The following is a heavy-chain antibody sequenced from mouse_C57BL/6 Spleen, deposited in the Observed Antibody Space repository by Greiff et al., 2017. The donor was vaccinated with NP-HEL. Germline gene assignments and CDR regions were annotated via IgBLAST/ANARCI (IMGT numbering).Heavy chain of an antibody. D-gene: IGHD2-4*01. J-gene: IGHJ3*01. V-gene: IGHV1-54*01. CDR3: ARTVGPYDYGGAY. Sequence: QVQLKQSGAELVRPGTSVKVSCKASGYAFTNYLIEWVKQRPGQGLEWIGVINPGSGGTNYNEKFKGKATLTADKSSSTAYMQLSSLTSEDSAVYFCARTVGPYDYGGAYWGQGTLVTVSA. CDR2: INPGSGGT. CDR1: GYAFTNYL.